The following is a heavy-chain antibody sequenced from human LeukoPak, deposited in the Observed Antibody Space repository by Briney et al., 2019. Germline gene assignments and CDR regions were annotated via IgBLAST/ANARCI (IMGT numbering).Heavy chain of an antibody. CDR1: GFTFSSYG. V-gene: IGHV3-30*18. CDR3: AKGDGGYSYGYFDY. D-gene: IGHD5-18*01. Sequence: GGSLRLSCAASGFTFSSYGMHWVRQAPGKGLEWVAVISYDGSNKYYADSVKGRFTISRDNSKNTLYLQMNSLRAEDTAVYYCAKGDGGYSYGYFDYWGQGTLVTVSS. CDR2: ISYDGSNK. J-gene: IGHJ4*02.